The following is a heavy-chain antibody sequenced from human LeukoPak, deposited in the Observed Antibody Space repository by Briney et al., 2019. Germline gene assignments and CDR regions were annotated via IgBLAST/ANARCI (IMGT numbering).Heavy chain of an antibody. V-gene: IGHV3-48*04. Sequence: GGSLRLSCTVSGFTVSSNSMSWVRQAPGKGLEWVSYISSSGSTIYYADSVKGRFTISRDNAKNSLYLQMNSLRAEDTAVYYCARWRYRYGRYFDYWGQGTLVTVSS. J-gene: IGHJ4*02. D-gene: IGHD5-18*01. CDR1: GFTVSSNS. CDR2: ISSSGSTI. CDR3: ARWRYRYGRYFDY.